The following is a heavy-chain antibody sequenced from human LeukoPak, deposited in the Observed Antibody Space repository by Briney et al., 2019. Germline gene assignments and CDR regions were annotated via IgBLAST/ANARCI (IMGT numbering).Heavy chain of an antibody. Sequence: SETLSLTCTVSGGSISSSTHYWGWIRQSPGKGLELIGSMYNSGSISYNPSLRSRVSITVDTSKNQFSLNFNSVTAADTALYFCARNETSGYFDIWGQGTMVTVSS. V-gene: IGHV4-39*01. CDR2: MYNSGSI. J-gene: IGHJ3*02. CDR1: GGSISSSTHY. CDR3: ARNETSGYFDI. D-gene: IGHD3-22*01.